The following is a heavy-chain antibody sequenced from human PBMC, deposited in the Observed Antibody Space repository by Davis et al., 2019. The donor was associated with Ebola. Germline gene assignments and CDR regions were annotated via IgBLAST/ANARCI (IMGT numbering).Heavy chain of an antibody. J-gene: IGHJ4*02. CDR1: GFTVRSTY. V-gene: IGHV1-3*01. CDR2: IKVGNGNT. CDR3: AKDRGGYSPLDF. Sequence: GGSLRLSCAASGFTVRSTYMSWVRKAPGQRLEWMGWIKVGNGNTDYSQSFQDRVTITRDTTASTAYMDLSSLTSGDTAVYFCAKDRGGYSPLDFWGQGSLITVSS. D-gene: IGHD2-15*01.